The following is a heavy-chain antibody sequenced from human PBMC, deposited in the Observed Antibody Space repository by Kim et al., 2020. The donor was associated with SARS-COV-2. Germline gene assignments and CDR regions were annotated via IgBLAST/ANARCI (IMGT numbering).Heavy chain of an antibody. D-gene: IGHD4-17*01. CDR2: IWYDGSNK. V-gene: IGHV3-33*06. CDR3: AKAWWMTTVTTTYGMDV. Sequence: GGSLRLSCAASGFTFSSYAMHWVRQAPGKGLEWVAVIWYDGSNKYYADSVKGRFTISRDNSKNTLYLQMNSLRAEDTAVYYCAKAWWMTTVTTTYGMDVWGQGTTVTVSS. J-gene: IGHJ6*02. CDR1: GFTFSSYA.